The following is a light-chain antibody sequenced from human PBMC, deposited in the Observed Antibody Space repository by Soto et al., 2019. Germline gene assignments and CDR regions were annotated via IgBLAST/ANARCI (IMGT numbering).Light chain of an antibody. CDR2: ALS. CDR3: QQYHNWPRT. V-gene: IGKV1-5*01. Sequence: DVQITQSPSTLTPSVAARVTTTLPSSQSISSWLAWYQQKPGKAPRLLIYALSNCPSGVPARFSGSGSGTHFTLTISSLQAEDCAVYYCQQYHNWPRTFGQGTRLEIK. CDR1: QSISSW. J-gene: IGKJ5*01.